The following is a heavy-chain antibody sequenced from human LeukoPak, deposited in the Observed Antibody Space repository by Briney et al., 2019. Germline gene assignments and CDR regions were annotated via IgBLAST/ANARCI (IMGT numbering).Heavy chain of an antibody. CDR1: GGSFSGYY. D-gene: IGHD5-24*01. CDR2: INHSGST. Sequence: ETLSLTCAVYGGSFSGYYWSWIRQPPGKGLEWIGEINHSGSTNYNPSLKSRVTISVDTSKNQFSLKLSSVTAADTAVYYCARYLRLQLKYAFDIWGQGTMVTVFS. V-gene: IGHV4-34*01. CDR3: ARYLRLQLKYAFDI. J-gene: IGHJ3*02.